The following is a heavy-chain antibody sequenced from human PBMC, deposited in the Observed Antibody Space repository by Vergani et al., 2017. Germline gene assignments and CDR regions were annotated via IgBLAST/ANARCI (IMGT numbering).Heavy chain of an antibody. Sequence: EVQLVESGGGLVQPGGSLRLSCAASGFTFSSYWMHWVRHAPGKGLVWVSRINSDGSSTSYADSVKGRFTISRDNANNTLYLQMNSLRAEDTAVYYCARGRGVWSYYYGMDVWGQGTTVTVSS. D-gene: IGHD3-10*01. CDR2: INSDGSST. V-gene: IGHV3-74*01. CDR1: GFTFSSYW. J-gene: IGHJ6*02. CDR3: ARGRGVWSYYYGMDV.